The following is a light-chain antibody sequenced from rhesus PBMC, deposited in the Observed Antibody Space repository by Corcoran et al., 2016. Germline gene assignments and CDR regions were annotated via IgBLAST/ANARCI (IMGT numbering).Light chain of an antibody. CDR1: QSVSSY. Sequence: EIVMTQSPATLALSPGERVTLSCRASQSVSSYLAWYQQKPGQVPRLLIYGASSRANGIPDRFSGRGFGTELTLTISSLEPEDVGVYFCLQRSNWWTFGQGTKVEIK. CDR2: GAS. CDR3: LQRSNWWT. V-gene: IGKV3-24*04. J-gene: IGKJ1*01.